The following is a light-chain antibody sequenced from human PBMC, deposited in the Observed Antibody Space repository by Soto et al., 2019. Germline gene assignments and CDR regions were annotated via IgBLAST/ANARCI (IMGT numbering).Light chain of an antibody. CDR2: EVS. Sequence: QSALTQPPSASGSPGQSVTISCTGTSSDVGGYNYVSWYQQHPGKAPKLMIYEVSKQPSGVPDRFSGSKSGNTASLTVSGLQAEDEADYYCSSYAGSNNVLFGGGTKVTVL. V-gene: IGLV2-8*01. J-gene: IGLJ2*01. CDR1: SSDVGGYNY. CDR3: SSYAGSNNVL.